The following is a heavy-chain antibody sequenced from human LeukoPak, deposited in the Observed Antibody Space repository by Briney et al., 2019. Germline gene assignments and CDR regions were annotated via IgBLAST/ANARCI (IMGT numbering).Heavy chain of an antibody. J-gene: IGHJ4*02. CDR3: SRVGPGGAGAFDY. D-gene: IGHD6-13*01. V-gene: IGHV3-7*01. CDR1: GFTFRNDW. Sequence: GGSLRLSCAASGFTFRNDWMSWVRQAPGKGLEWVANVKQDGSDKDYVDCVKGRFTISRDNAKNLLYLQMNSLRTEDTAVYYCSRVGPGGAGAFDYWGQGTLVTVSS. CDR2: VKQDGSDK.